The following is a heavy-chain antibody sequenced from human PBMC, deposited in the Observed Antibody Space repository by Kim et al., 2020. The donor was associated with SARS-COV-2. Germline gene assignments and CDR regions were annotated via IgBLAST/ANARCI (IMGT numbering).Heavy chain of an antibody. CDR3: ARDVVAGTSDY. V-gene: IGHV3-21*01. CDR2: ISSSSSYI. D-gene: IGHD6-19*01. Sequence: GGSLRLSCAASGFTFSSYSMNWVRQAPGKGLEWVSFISSSSSYIYYADSVKGRFTISRDNAKNSLYLQMSSLRAEDTAVYYCARDVVAGTSDYWGQGTLVTVSS. CDR1: GFTFSSYS. J-gene: IGHJ4*02.